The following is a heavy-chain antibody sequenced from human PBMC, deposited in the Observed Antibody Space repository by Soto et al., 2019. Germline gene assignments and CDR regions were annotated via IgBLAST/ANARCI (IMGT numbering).Heavy chain of an antibody. V-gene: IGHV4-39*01. CDR3: ASPAPYYYDSSGGFDY. J-gene: IGHJ4*02. CDR1: GGSISSSSYY. D-gene: IGHD3-22*01. Sequence: PSETLSLTCTVSGGSISSSSYYWSWIRQPPRKGLEWIGSFYYSGSTYYNPSLKSRVTISVDTSKNQFSLKLSSVTAADTAVYYCASPAPYYYDSSGGFDYWGQGTLVTVSS. CDR2: FYYSGST.